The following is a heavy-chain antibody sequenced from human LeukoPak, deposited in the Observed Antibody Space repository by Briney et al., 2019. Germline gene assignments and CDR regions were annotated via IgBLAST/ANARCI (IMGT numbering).Heavy chain of an antibody. J-gene: IGHJ5*02. D-gene: IGHD4-11*01. Sequence: GASLKVSCKASGYTFTDYYIHWVRQAPGQGLEWMGWIIPNSGGTNYAHNVQGRVTITRATSISTAFMELSRLKADDTAVYYCARSYSYLGWLEPWGQGTLVTVSS. V-gene: IGHV1-2*02. CDR1: GYTFTDYY. CDR3: ARSYSYLGWLEP. CDR2: IIPNSGGT.